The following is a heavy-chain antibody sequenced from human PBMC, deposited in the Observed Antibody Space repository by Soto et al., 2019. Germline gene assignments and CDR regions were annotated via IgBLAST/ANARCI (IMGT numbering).Heavy chain of an antibody. CDR2: IIPVFGII. Sequence: QVHLLLQSGAEVKKHGSSVKVACKASGGNPSNSAISWVRQSPGQGLEWMGGIIPVFGIISHAQNFQGRVKITADESTSTAYMELSSLRSEDTAVYFCAGGRIVVAGSSAYYSMDVWGQGPTVTVSS. CDR1: GGNPSNSA. CDR3: AGGRIVVAGSSAYYSMDV. V-gene: IGHV1-69*01. D-gene: IGHD6-19*01. J-gene: IGHJ6*02.